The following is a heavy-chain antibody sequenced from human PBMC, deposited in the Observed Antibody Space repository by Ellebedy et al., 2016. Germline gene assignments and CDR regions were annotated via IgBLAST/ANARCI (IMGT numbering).Heavy chain of an antibody. CDR2: VNTFSGNT. V-gene: IGHV1-18*04. D-gene: IGHD3-10*01. CDR1: GYTFPPFS. CDR3: AKTSGWGYGEN. J-gene: IGHJ4*02. Sequence: ASVKVSXXASGYTFPPFSITWVRRVPGQGLEWMGSVNTFSGNTKFAQKFQGRVSMTTDSSTHTAYMDLRSLRSDDTAMYYCAKTSGWGYGENWGQGTLVTVSS.